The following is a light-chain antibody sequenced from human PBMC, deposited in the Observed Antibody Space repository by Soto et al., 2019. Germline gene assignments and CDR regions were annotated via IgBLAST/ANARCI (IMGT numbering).Light chain of an antibody. V-gene: IGKV3-15*01. J-gene: IGKJ2*03. CDR1: QSFRYN. CDR2: GAT. CDR3: QQYNKWPYS. Sequence: EIVMTQSPATLSLSPGERATLSCRTSQSFRYNLAWYQQKPGQAPRLLFYGATTRATGIPARFSGSASGTEFTLTISSLESEDFAVYYCQQYNKWPYSFGQGTKVEIK.